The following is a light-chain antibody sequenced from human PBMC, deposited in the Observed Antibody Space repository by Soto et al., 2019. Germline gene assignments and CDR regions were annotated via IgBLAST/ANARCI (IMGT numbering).Light chain of an antibody. CDR3: SSYTSGSTFYV. V-gene: IGLV2-14*01. J-gene: IGLJ1*01. CDR2: DVS. CDR1: SSDIGGYNY. Sequence: QSVLSRRGSVSGSPGQSITISCTGTSSDIGGYNYVSWFQQHPGKAPKLMISDVSNRPSGVSNRFSGSKSGNTASLTISGLQAEDEADYYCSSYTSGSTFYVFGTGTKVTAL.